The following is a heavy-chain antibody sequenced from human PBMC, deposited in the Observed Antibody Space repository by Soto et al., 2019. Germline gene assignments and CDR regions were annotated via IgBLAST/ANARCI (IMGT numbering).Heavy chain of an antibody. CDR2: IKSKSDGGTT. CDR3: TSYLWRIAVVLGSTAYFNP. J-gene: IGHJ5*02. Sequence: PGGSLRLACAASGFTFSDAWMSWVRQAPGKGLDWVGRIKSKSDGGTTEYAAPVRGRFTISRDDSKNTLYLQMNSLKTEDTAVYYWTSYLWRIAVVLGSTAYFNPWGQGTQVTVS. D-gene: IGHD2-21*01. CDR1: GFTFSDAW. V-gene: IGHV3-15*01.